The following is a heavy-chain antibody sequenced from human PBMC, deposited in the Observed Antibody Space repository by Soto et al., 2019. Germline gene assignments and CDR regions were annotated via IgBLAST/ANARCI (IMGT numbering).Heavy chain of an antibody. CDR1: GFTFSSYG. CDR3: AKWGWFGELLAHYYYGMDV. CDR2: ISYDGSNK. Sequence: GGSLRLSCAASGFTFSSYGMHWVRQAPGKGLEWVAVISYDGSNKYYADSVKGRFTISRDNSKNTLYLQMNSLRAEDTAVYYCAKWGWFGELLAHYYYGMDVWGQGTTVTVSS. V-gene: IGHV3-30*18. J-gene: IGHJ6*02. D-gene: IGHD3-10*01.